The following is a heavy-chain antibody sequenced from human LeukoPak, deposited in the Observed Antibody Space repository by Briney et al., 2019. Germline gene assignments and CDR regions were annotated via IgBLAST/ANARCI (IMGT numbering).Heavy chain of an antibody. V-gene: IGHV1-69*05. J-gene: IGHJ4*02. CDR3: ARGGIAAAGRVGYFDY. CDR1: GGTFSSYA. CDR2: IIPIFGTA. Sequence: SVKASCKASGGTFSSYAISWVRQAPGQGLEWMGGIIPIFGTANYAQKFQGRVTITTDESTSTAYMELSSLRSEDTAVYYCARGGIAAAGRVGYFDYWGQGTLVTVSS. D-gene: IGHD6-13*01.